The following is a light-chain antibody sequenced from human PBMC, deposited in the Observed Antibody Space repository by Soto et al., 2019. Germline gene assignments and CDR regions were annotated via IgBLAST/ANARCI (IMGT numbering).Light chain of an antibody. CDR1: QTVSSSF. CDR2: DAS. CDR3: QQYGSSPFT. Sequence: EIVLTQSPGTLSLSPGERATLSCRASQTVSSSFLAWYQQQPGQTPRLLIYDASSRATGIPDRFSGSGSGTDFSLTISRLEPEDFAVYFCQQYGSSPFTFGPGTKVDIK. J-gene: IGKJ3*01. V-gene: IGKV3-20*01.